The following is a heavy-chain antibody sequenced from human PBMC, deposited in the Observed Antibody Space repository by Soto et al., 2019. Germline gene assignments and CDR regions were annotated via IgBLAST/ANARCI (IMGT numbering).Heavy chain of an antibody. V-gene: IGHV4-30-4*01. Sequence: PSETLSLTCTVSGGSISSGDYYWSWIRQPPGKGLEWIGYIYYSGSTYYNPSLKSRVTISVDTSKNQFSLKLSSVTAADTAVYYCARERLLPRMYADRGNWFDPWGQGTLVTVSS. CDR1: GGSISSGDYY. CDR3: ARERLLPRMYADRGNWFDP. CDR2: IYYSGST. J-gene: IGHJ5*02. D-gene: IGHD5-12*01.